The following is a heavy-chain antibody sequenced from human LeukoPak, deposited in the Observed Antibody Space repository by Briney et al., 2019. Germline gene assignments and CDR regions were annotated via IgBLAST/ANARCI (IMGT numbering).Heavy chain of an antibody. V-gene: IGHV5-51*01. J-gene: IGHJ4*02. CDR2: IYPGNSDT. Sequence: GESLKISCDGSGDXFTPYWITWVRQKPGKGLEWMGIIYPGNSDTKYSPSFQGQITISADKSINTAYLQWSSPEASDTAMYYCARRKAVARISYFDSWGQGTLVTVSS. CDR3: ARRKAVARISYFDS. CDR1: GDXFTPYW. D-gene: IGHD6-19*01.